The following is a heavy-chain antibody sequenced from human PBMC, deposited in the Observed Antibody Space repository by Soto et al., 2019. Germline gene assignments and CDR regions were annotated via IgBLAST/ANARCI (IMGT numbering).Heavy chain of an antibody. Sequence: EVQLVESGGGLVQPGRSLRLSCAASGFTFDDYATHWVRQAPGKGLEWVSGISWNRGTIGYADSVKGRFTISRDNAKNSLYLQMNSLRAEDTALYYCAKDLQYVDYVPLHFYCMDVWGQGTTVTVSS. D-gene: IGHD4-17*01. V-gene: IGHV3-9*01. CDR3: AKDLQYVDYVPLHFYCMDV. CDR1: GFTFDDYA. CDR2: ISWNRGTI. J-gene: IGHJ6*02.